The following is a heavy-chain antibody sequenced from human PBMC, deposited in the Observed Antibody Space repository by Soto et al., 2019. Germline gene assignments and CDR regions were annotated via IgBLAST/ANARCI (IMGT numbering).Heavy chain of an antibody. J-gene: IGHJ6*04. V-gene: IGHV1-18*01. CDR1: GYTFTRSG. CDR2: ISSYNGDT. CDR3: AIEGLAPYYYYGMDV. Sequence: ASVKVSCKASGYTFTRSGISWVRQAPGQGPEWMGWISSYNGDTNYAQTFQGRVTMTTDTSTSTAYMELRSLRSDDTAVYYCAIEGLAPYYYYGMDVWGEGTPVTDPS.